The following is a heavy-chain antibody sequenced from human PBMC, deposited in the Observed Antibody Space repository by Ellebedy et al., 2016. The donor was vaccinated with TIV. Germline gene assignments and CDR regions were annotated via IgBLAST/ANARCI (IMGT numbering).Heavy chain of an antibody. CDR3: AGGYGDFWSGYLATNWFDP. V-gene: IGHV1-8*01. J-gene: IGHJ5*02. CDR2: MNPNSGNT. D-gene: IGHD3-3*01. CDR1: GYTFTSYD. Sequence: AASVKVSCKASGYTFTSYDINWVRQATGQGLEWMGWMNPNSGNTGYAQKFQGRVTMTRNTSISTAYMELSSLRSEDTAVYYCAGGYGDFWSGYLATNWFDPWGQGTLVTVSS.